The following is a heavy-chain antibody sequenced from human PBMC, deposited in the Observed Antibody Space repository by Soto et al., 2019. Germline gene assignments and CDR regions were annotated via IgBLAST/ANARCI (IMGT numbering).Heavy chain of an antibody. D-gene: IGHD6-19*01. J-gene: IGHJ2*01. Sequence: ASVKVSCKASGYTFTGYYMHWVRQAPGQGLEWMGWINPNSGGTNYAQKFQGWVTMTKDTSISTAYMELSRLRSDDTAVYYCARGNRQWLVRGYFDLWGRGTLVTVSS. CDR2: INPNSGGT. CDR3: ARGNRQWLVRGYFDL. CDR1: GYTFTGYY. V-gene: IGHV1-2*04.